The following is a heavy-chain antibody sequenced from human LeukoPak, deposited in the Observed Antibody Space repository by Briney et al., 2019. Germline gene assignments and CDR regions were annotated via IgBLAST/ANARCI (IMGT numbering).Heavy chain of an antibody. D-gene: IGHD6-19*01. CDR2: ISGRGYNT. CDR3: VKDEKVFGSGWFFGMF. CDR1: GFTFNSYA. J-gene: IGHJ4*02. V-gene: IGHV3-23*01. Sequence: PGGSLRLSCAASGFTFNSYAMSLVRQAPGKGLKWVSAISGRGYNTYYADSVKGRFTISRDNSKNTLYLQMSSLRPEDTAVYYCVKDEKVFGSGWFFGMFWGQGILVTVSS.